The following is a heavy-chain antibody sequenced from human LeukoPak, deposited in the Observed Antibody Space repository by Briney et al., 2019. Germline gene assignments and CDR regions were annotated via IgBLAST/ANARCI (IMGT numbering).Heavy chain of an antibody. CDR1: GFTFSSSA. J-gene: IGHJ4*02. CDR2: VSSSGGST. D-gene: IGHD2-15*01. Sequence: GGSLRLSCAASGFTFSSSAMSWVRQALGKGLEWVSAVSSSGGSTFYADSVKGRFTISRDNSKNTLFLQMNSLRAEDTAIYYCAKRVFAAAQDYFFDYWGPGTLVTVSS. CDR3: AKRVFAAAQDYFFDY. V-gene: IGHV3-23*01.